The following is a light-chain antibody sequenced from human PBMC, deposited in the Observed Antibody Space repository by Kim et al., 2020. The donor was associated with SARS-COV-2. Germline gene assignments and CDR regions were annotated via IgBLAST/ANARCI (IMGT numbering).Light chain of an antibody. Sequence: GQSINISCTGTSSDVGAYNHVSWYQQYPGKAPKLIIYDVTNRPSGVSNRFSGSKSDNTASLTISGLQAEDEADYYCNSYTTSSTRVFGTGTKVTVL. CDR3: NSYTTSSTRV. CDR2: DVT. J-gene: IGLJ1*01. CDR1: SSDVGAYNH. V-gene: IGLV2-14*04.